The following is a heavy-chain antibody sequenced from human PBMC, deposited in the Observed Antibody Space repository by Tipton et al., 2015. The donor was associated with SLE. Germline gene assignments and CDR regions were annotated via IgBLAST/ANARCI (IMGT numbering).Heavy chain of an antibody. V-gene: IGHV1-18*01. Sequence: QSGAEVKKPGASVKVSCKASGYTFTSYGISWVRQAPGQGLEWMGWISAYNGNTNYAQRLQSRVTMTTDTSTSTAYMELRSLRSDDTAVYYCASPGYCSSTSCYTRSAFDIWGQGTMVTVSS. D-gene: IGHD2-2*02. CDR2: ISAYNGNT. CDR3: ASPGYCSSTSCYTRSAFDI. J-gene: IGHJ3*02. CDR1: GYTFTSYG.